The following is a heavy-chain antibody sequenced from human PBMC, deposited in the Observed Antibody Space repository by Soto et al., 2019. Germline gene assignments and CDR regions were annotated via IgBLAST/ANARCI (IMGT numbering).Heavy chain of an antibody. CDR2: IKQDGSEK. CDR3: ARDRYGGNDAFDI. CDR1: GFTFSSYW. V-gene: IGHV3-7*03. J-gene: IGHJ3*02. Sequence: GESLKISCAASGFTFSSYWMSWVRQAPGKGLEWVANIKQDGSEKYYVDSVKGRSTISRDNAKNSLYLQMNSLRAEDSAVYYCARDRYGGNDAFDICGQGTMVTVSS. D-gene: IGHD4-17*01.